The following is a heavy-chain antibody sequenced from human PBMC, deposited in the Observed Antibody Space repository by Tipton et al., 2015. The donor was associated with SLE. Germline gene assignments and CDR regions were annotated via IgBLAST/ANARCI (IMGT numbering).Heavy chain of an antibody. CDR2: IYTSGST. Sequence: TLSLTCTVSGGSISNNSYYWSWIRQPAGKGLEWIGRIYTSGSTNYNPSLKSRVTISVDTSKNQFSRKLTSVTAADTAVYYCARATGSGTFTRFDPWGQGTLVTVSS. CDR1: GGSISNNSYY. V-gene: IGHV4-61*02. D-gene: IGHD3-10*01. CDR3: ARATGSGTFTRFDP. J-gene: IGHJ5*02.